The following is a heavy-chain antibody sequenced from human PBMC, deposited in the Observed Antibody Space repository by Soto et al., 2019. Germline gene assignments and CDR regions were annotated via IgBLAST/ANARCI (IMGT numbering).Heavy chain of an antibody. J-gene: IGHJ4*02. CDR3: ARGAMANFDY. V-gene: IGHV1-69*13. Sequence: GASLKFSCKASGGTFCSQGIACVRQAPGQGLEWMGGFIAMLGTPTYAKRVQGRATISADESLTSSYLELRSLRSEDTGVYFCARGAMANFDYWGQGTVVTVSS. CDR1: GGTFCSQG. D-gene: IGHD5-18*01. CDR2: FIAMLGTP.